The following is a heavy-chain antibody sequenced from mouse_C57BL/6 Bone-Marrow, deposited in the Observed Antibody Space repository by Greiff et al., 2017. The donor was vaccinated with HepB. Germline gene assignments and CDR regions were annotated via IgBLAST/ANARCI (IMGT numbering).Heavy chain of an antibody. CDR2: INPNNGGT. CDR1: GYTFTDYN. V-gene: IGHV1-18*01. D-gene: IGHD2-2*01. J-gene: IGHJ1*03. CDR3: ARLGYLLWLRYWYFDV. Sequence: VQLQQSGPELVKPGASVKIPCKASGYTFTDYNMDWVKQSHGKSLEWIGDINPNNGGTIYNQKFKGKATLTVDKSSSTAYMELRSLTSEDTAVYYCARLGYLLWLRYWYFDVWGTGTTVTVSS.